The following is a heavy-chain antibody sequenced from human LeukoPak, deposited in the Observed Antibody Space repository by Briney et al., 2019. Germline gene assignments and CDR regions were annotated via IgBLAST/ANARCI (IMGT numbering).Heavy chain of an antibody. CDR1: GGSISSYY. V-gene: IGHV4-34*01. J-gene: IGHJ3*02. D-gene: IGHD5-18*01. CDR2: INHSGST. CDR3: ARGYSYGHPRAFDI. Sequence: SETLSLTCTVSGGSISSYYWSWIRQPPGKGLEWIGEINHSGSTNYNPSLKSRVTISVDTSKHQFSLKLSSVTAADTAVYYCARGYSYGHPRAFDIWGQGTMVTVSS.